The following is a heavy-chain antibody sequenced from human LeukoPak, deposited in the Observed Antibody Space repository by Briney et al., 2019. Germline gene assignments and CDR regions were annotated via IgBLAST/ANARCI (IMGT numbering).Heavy chain of an antibody. Sequence: KPSETLSLTCTVSGVSISTYYWSWIRQPPGKGLEWLGYIYSSGSTYYNPSLKSRVTISVDTSKKQFSLKLSSVTAADTAVYYCAREGTTHAGVGQWGQGTLVTVSS. J-gene: IGHJ4*02. CDR3: AREGTTHAGVGQ. CDR2: IYSSGST. D-gene: IGHD1-14*01. CDR1: GVSISTYY. V-gene: IGHV4-59*01.